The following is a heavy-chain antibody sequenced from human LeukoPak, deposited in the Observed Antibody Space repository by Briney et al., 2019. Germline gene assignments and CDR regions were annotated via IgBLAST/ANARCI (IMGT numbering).Heavy chain of an antibody. V-gene: IGHV1-69*01. Sequence: ASVKVSCKASGGTFSSYAISWVRQAPGQGLEWMGGIIPIFGTANYAQKFQGRVTITADESTSTAYMELSSLRSEGTAVYYCARDFQNIVVVPAAAPFGYWGQGTLVTVSS. D-gene: IGHD2-2*01. CDR1: GGTFSSYA. CDR3: ARDFQNIVVVPAAAPFGY. J-gene: IGHJ4*02. CDR2: IIPIFGTA.